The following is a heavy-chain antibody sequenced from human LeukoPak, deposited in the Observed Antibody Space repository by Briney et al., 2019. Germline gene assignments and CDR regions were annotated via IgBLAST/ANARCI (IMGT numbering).Heavy chain of an antibody. D-gene: IGHD3-3*01. V-gene: IGHV3-21*01. CDR3: ARERGYDFWSGSRVLFDY. J-gene: IGHJ4*02. Sequence: PGGSLRLSCAASGFTFSIYSINWVRQAPGKGLEWVSFITGNSNYIYYADSVKGRFTISRDNAKNSLYLQMTSLRADDTAAYYCARERGYDFWSGSRVLFDYWGQGTLVTVSS. CDR2: ITGNSNYI. CDR1: GFTFSIYS.